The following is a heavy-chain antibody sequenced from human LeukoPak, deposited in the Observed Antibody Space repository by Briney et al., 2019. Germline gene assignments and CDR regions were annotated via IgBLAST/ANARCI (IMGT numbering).Heavy chain of an antibody. CDR2: INPNSGGT. D-gene: IGHD7-27*01. CDR3: AGVSEIGGEH. CDR1: GYTFTGYY. J-gene: IGHJ4*02. Sequence: GASVKVSCMASGYTFTGYYMHWVRQAPGQGLEWMGWINPNSGGTNYAGKFQGRVSMTRDTSVSAAYMELSRRKGCDSAVYYCAGVSEIGGEHWGEGTVVTVS. V-gene: IGHV1-2*02.